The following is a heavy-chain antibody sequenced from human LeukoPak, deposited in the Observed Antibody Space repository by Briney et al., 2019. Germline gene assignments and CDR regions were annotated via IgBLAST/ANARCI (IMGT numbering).Heavy chain of an antibody. V-gene: IGHV3-30*18. CDR3: AKDRVAVAGTLGDYFDY. CDR2: TSYDGSNK. Sequence: GGSLRLSCAASGFTFSSYGMHWVRQAPGKGLEWVAVTSYDGSNKYYADSVKGRFTISRDNSKNTQYLQMNSLRAEDTAVYYCAKDRVAVAGTLGDYFDYWGQGTLVTVSS. D-gene: IGHD6-19*01. CDR1: GFTFSSYG. J-gene: IGHJ4*02.